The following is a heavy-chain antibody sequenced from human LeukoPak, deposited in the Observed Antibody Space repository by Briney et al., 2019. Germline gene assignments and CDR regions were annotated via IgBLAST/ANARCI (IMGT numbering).Heavy chain of an antibody. D-gene: IGHD2-8*01. V-gene: IGHV3-21*01. J-gene: IGHJ4*02. CDR3: ARVYCTNGVCYNCFDY. Sequence: PGGSLRLSCAASGFTFSSYAMSWVRQAPGKGLEGVSSISSSSNYIYYADSVKGRFTISRDNAKNSLYLQMNSLRAEDTAVYYCARVYCTNGVCYNCFDYWGQGTLVTVSS. CDR2: ISSSSNYI. CDR1: GFTFSSYA.